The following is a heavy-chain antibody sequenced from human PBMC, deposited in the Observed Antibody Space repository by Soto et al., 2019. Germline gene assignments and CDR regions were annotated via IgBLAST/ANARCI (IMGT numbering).Heavy chain of an antibody. Sequence: GESLKISCKGSGYSFTSYWIGWVRQMPGKGLEWMGIIYPGDSDTRYSPSFQGQVTISADKSISTAYLQWSSLKASDTAMYYCARRVQWLEKGYYYYYMDVWGKGTTVTVSS. CDR3: ARRVQWLEKGYYYYYMDV. V-gene: IGHV5-51*01. CDR1: GYSFTSYW. J-gene: IGHJ6*03. CDR2: IYPGDSDT. D-gene: IGHD6-19*01.